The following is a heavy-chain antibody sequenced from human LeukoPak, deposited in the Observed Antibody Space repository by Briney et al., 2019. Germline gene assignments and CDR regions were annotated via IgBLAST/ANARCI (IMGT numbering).Heavy chain of an antibody. D-gene: IGHD6-13*01. CDR2: IKQDGSEK. J-gene: IGHJ4*02. CDR3: ARRGTSSSWAHFDY. V-gene: IGHV3-7*05. Sequence: GGSLRLSCAASGFTFSSYAMTWVRQAPGKGLEWVAKIKQDGSEKYYVDSVKGRFTISRDNAKNSLYLQMNSLGAEDTAVYYCARRGTSSSWAHFDYWGQGTLVTVSS. CDR1: GFTFSSYA.